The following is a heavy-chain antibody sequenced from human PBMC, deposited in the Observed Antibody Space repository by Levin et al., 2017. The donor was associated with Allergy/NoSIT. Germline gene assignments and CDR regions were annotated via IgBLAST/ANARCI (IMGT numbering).Heavy chain of an antibody. Sequence: ETLSLTCAASGFTFSSYAMSWVRQAPGKGLEWVSAISGSGGSTYYADSVKGRFTISRDNSKNTLYLQMNSLRAEDTAVYYCAKGTYGEGVGYWGQGTLVTVSS. CDR1: GFTFSSYA. V-gene: IGHV3-23*01. J-gene: IGHJ4*02. CDR3: AKGTYGEGVGY. CDR2: ISGSGGST. D-gene: IGHD4-17*01.